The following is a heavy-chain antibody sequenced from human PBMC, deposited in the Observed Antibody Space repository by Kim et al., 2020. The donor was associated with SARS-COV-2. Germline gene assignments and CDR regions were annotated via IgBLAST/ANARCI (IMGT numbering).Heavy chain of an antibody. CDR2: MNPNSGNT. V-gene: IGHV1-8*01. Sequence: ASVKVSCKASGYTFTSYDINWVRQATGQGLEWMGWMNPNSGNTGYAQKFQGRVTMTRNTSISTAYMELSSLRSEDTAVYYCASRGVLLWFGELRYFDLWGRGTLVTVSS. D-gene: IGHD3-10*01. J-gene: IGHJ2*01. CDR3: ASRGVLLWFGELRYFDL. CDR1: GYTFTSYD.